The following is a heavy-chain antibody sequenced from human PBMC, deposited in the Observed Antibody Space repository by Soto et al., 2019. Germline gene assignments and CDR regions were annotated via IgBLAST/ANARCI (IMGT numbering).Heavy chain of an antibody. D-gene: IGHD3-10*01. CDR2: TYHTGST. CDR1: GGSFSTNY. J-gene: IGHJ5*02. CDR3: ATDSAGRGPFDP. V-gene: IGHV4-59*13. Sequence: SETLSLTCTISGGSFSTNYWSWIRQAPGKGLEWIGYTYHTGSTKYNPSLKNRATISVDTSKNQFSLTLNPAAAADTAVYYCATDSAGRGPFDPWGQGILVTVSS.